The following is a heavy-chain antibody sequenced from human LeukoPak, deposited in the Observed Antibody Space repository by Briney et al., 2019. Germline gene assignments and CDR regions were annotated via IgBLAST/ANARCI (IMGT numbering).Heavy chain of an antibody. J-gene: IGHJ4*02. CDR2: ISGSGGTT. D-gene: IGHD3-22*01. CDR1: GFTFSSYA. V-gene: IGHV3-23*01. Sequence: PGGSLRLSCAASGFTFSSYAMSRVRQAPGKGLEWVSVISGSGGTTYYADSVKGRFTISRDNSKNTLYLQMNSLRAEDTALYYCAKDLDSRVGSYYFDYWGQGTLVTVSS. CDR3: AKDLDSRVGSYYFDY.